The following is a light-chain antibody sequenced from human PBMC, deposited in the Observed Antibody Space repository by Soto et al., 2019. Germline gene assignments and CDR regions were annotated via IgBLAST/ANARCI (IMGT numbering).Light chain of an antibody. J-gene: IGKJ2*01. CDR2: GAS. Sequence: EIVLTQSPGTLSLSPGERATLSCRASQSVSSSYLAWYQQKPGQAPRLLIYGASSRATGIPDRFSGSGSGTDFTLNISRLEPEDFAVYYCQQYGISPPYTFGQGTKLEIK. CDR3: QQYGISPPYT. V-gene: IGKV3-20*01. CDR1: QSVSSSY.